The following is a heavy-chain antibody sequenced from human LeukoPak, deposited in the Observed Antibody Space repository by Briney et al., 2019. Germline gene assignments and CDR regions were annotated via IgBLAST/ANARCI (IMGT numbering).Heavy chain of an antibody. Sequence: PGGSLRLSCAASGFTFSNYDMHWVRQVTGRGLAWVSAIGTAGDTYYPGSVKGRFTISRENAKNSLYLQMNSLRAGDTAVYYCARKSPSGQTDYWGQGTLVTVSS. CDR2: IGTAGDT. V-gene: IGHV3-13*01. J-gene: IGHJ4*02. CDR1: GFTFSNYD. D-gene: IGHD6-19*01. CDR3: ARKSPSGQTDY.